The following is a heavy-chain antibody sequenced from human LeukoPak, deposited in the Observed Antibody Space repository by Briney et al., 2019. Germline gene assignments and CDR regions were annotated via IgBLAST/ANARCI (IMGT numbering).Heavy chain of an antibody. Sequence: PSETLSLTCTVSGGSVSSYYWSWIRQPPGKGLEWIGYIYYSGSTNYNPSLKSRVTISVDTSKNQFSLKLSSVTAADTAVYYCARDRLIHAFDIWGQGTMVTVSS. V-gene: IGHV4-59*02. D-gene: IGHD3-16*01. CDR3: ARDRLIHAFDI. CDR1: GGSVSSYY. J-gene: IGHJ3*02. CDR2: IYYSGST.